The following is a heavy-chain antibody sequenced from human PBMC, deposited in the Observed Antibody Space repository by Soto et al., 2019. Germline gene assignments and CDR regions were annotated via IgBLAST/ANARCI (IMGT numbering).Heavy chain of an antibody. V-gene: IGHV4-39*01. CDR3: ATLLSYYDILTGYYRSCFDT. D-gene: IGHD3-9*01. J-gene: IGHJ5*02. Sequence: SETLSLTCTVSGGSISSSSYYWGWIRQPPGKGLEWIGSIYYSGSTYYNPSLKSRVTISVDTSKNQFSLKLSSVTAADTAVYYCATLLSYYDILTGYYRSCFDTWGQGTLVTVSS. CDR2: IYYSGST. CDR1: GGSISSSSYY.